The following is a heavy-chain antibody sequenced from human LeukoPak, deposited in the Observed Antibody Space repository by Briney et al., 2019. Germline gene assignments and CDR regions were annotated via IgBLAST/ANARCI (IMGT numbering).Heavy chain of an antibody. V-gene: IGHV4-59*08. CDR3: ARGGYDSSGYYYGYYYYGMDV. CDR2: IYYSGST. J-gene: IGHJ6*02. Sequence: PSKTLSLTCTVSGGSISSYYWSWIRQPPGKGLEWIGYIYYSGSTNYNPSLKSRVTISVDTSKNQFSLKLSSVTAADTAVYYCARGGYDSSGYYYGYYYYGMDVWGQGTTVTVSS. D-gene: IGHD3-22*01. CDR1: GGSISSYY.